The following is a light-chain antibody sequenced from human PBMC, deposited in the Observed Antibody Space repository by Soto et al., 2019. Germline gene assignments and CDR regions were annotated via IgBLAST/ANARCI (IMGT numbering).Light chain of an antibody. Sequence: DIQMTQSPSSLSASVGDRVTIACQASQDISNYLHWYQQKPGKAPKLLIYDASNLETGVPSRFSGSGSGTDFTFTISSLQPEDIATYYCQQYYSYPRTFGQGTKVDIK. V-gene: IGKV1-33*01. CDR1: QDISNY. J-gene: IGKJ1*01. CDR2: DAS. CDR3: QQYYSYPRT.